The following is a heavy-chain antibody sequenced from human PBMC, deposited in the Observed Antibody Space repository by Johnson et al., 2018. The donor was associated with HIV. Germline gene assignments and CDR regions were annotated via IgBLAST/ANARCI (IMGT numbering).Heavy chain of an antibody. CDR2: INRDGSEK. Sequence: EVQLVESGGGLVQTGGSLRLSCAASGFTFRSYWMSWVRQAPGKGLEWVANINRDGSEKYYVDSVKGRFTISRDNAENSLYLQMNSLRAEDTAVYYALLGQDGGGIWGQGTMVTVYS. CDR1: GFTFRSYW. V-gene: IGHV3-7*01. CDR3: LLGQDGGGI. J-gene: IGHJ3*02. D-gene: IGHD3-16*01.